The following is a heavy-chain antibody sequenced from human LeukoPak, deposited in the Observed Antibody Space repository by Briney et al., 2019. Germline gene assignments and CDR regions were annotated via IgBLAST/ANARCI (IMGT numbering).Heavy chain of an antibody. CDR1: GFTFSDYY. CDR2: ISSSGSTI. J-gene: IGHJ3*02. D-gene: IGHD6-13*01. CDR3: ARVYGQLVLSAFDI. Sequence: GGSLRLSCAASGFTFSDYYMSWIRQAPGKGLEWVSYISSSGSTIYYADSVKGRFTISRDNAKNSLYLQMNSLRAEDTAVYYCARVYGQLVLSAFDIWGQGTMVTVSS. V-gene: IGHV3-11*04.